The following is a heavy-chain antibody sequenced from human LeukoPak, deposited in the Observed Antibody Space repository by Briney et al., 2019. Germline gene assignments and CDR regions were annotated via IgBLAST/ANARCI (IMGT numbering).Heavy chain of an antibody. D-gene: IGHD3-10*01. J-gene: IGHJ2*01. V-gene: IGHV3-30*03. CDR1: GFTFSSYG. Sequence: PGGSLRLSCAASGFTFSSYGMHWVRQAPGKGLEWLAFVSYDGSKKYYSDSVKGRFTISRDNSRNTLYLQMNSLRVEDSAVYYCARDRAPPTSWYFDLWGRGTLVTVSS. CDR2: VSYDGSKK. CDR3: ARDRAPPTSWYFDL.